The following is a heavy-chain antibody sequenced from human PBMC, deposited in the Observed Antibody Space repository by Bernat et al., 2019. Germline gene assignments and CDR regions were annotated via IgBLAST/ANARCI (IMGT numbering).Heavy chain of an antibody. D-gene: IGHD3-22*01. CDR2: ISGSGGNT. CDR3: AKEKHSNTYYYVVDFDY. Sequence: EVQLLESGGGLVQPGGSLRISCAASGFTFSRYAMSWVRQAPGKGLEGVSAISGSGGNTNYADSVKGRFTISRDNAKNTLYLHMNSLRAEDTAEYYCAKEKHSNTYYYVVDFDYWGQGTLVTVSS. V-gene: IGHV3-23*01. J-gene: IGHJ4*02. CDR1: GFTFSRYA.